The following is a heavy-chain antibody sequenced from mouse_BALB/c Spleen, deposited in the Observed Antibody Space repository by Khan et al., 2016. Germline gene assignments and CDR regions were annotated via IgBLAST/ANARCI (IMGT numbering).Heavy chain of an antibody. J-gene: IGHJ1*01. CDR2: INPDSSTI. CDR1: GFDFRRYW. CDR3: ASTFWYFDV. V-gene: IGHV4-1*02. Sequence: EVKLLESGGGLVQPGGSLKLSCAASGFDFRRYWMSWVRQAPEKGLEWIGDINPDSSTINYTPSLKDKFIISRDNAKNTLYLQMSKVRSEDTALYYCASTFWYFDVWGAGTTVTVSS.